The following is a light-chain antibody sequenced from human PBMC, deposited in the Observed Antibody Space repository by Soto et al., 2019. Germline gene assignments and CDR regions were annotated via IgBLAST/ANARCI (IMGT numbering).Light chain of an antibody. CDR2: TAS. V-gene: IGKV3-20*01. CDR3: QQYGSSPWA. J-gene: IGKJ1*01. CDR1: EGVASNY. Sequence: IVFTQSPGSLSLSIGDSATLFCRASEGVASNYLACYQQKPGRAPRLLIYTASTRATDIPDRFSGSGSGTDFTLTISRLEPEDVAVYYCQQYGSSPWAFGQGTKVDIK.